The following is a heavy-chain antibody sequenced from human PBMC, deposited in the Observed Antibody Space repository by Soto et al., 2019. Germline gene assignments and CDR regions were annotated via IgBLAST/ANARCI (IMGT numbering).Heavy chain of an antibody. CDR3: ARGGVDYYDSSGYYFSPYYFDY. Sequence: SETLSLTCAVSGGSISSGGYSWSWIRQPPGKGLEWIGYIYHSGSTYYNPSLKSRVTISVDRSKNQFSLKLSSVTAADTAVYYCARGGVDYYDSSGYYFSPYYFDYRGQGTLVTVSS. D-gene: IGHD3-22*01. V-gene: IGHV4-30-2*01. J-gene: IGHJ4*02. CDR1: GGSISSGGYS. CDR2: IYHSGST.